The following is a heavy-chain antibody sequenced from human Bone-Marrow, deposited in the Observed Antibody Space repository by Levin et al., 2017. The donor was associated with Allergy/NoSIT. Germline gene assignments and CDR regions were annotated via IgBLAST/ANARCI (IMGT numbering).Heavy chain of an antibody. CDR3: ARDGIVATTIYYYYYMDV. Sequence: GGSLRLSCAASGFTFSSYEMNWVRQAPGKGLEWVSYISSSGSTIYYADSVKGRFTISRDNAKNSLYLQMNSLRAEDTAVYYCARDGIVATTIYYYYYMDVWGKGTTVTVSS. D-gene: IGHD5-12*01. J-gene: IGHJ6*03. CDR1: GFTFSSYE. CDR2: ISSSGSTI. V-gene: IGHV3-48*03.